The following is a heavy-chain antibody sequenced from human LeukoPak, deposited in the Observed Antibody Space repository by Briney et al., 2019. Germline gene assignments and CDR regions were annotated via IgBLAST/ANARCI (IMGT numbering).Heavy chain of an antibody. D-gene: IGHD2-21*01. J-gene: IGHJ3*02. V-gene: IGHV4-38-2*02. Sequence: SETLSLTCTVSGYSISSGYYWGWIRQPPGKGLEWIGSIYHSGSTYYNPSLKSRVTIPVDTSKNQFSLNLSSVTAADTAVYYCASSMIGDAFDIWGQRTMVTVSS. CDR2: IYHSGST. CDR1: GYSISSGYY. CDR3: ASSMIGDAFDI.